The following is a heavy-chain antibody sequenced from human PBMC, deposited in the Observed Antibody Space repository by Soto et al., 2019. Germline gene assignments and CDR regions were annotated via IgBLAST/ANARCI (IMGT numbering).Heavy chain of an antibody. D-gene: IGHD3-10*01. CDR2: ISSSSSTI. V-gene: IGHV3-48*02. Sequence: EVQLVESGGGLVQPGGSLRLSCAASGFTFSSYSMNWVRQAPGKGLEWVSYISSSSSTIYYADSVKGRFTISRDNAKNSLYLQMNSLRDEDTAVYYCARVYMVRGVIIKGAGMDVWGQGTTVTVSS. CDR1: GFTFSSYS. CDR3: ARVYMVRGVIIKGAGMDV. J-gene: IGHJ6*02.